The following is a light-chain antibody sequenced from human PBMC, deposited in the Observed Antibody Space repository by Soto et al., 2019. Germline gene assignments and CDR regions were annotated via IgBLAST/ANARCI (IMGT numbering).Light chain of an antibody. CDR3: QSYDSSLSGSV. V-gene: IGLV1-40*01. CDR2: GNS. CDR1: SSNIVATYH. J-gene: IGLJ3*02. Sequence: QSVLTQPPSVSGAPGQRVTISCTGSSSNIVATYHVHWYQQLPGTAPKLLIYGNSNRPSGVPDRFSGSKSGTSASLAITGLQAEDEADYYCQSYDSSLSGSVFGGGTKLTVL.